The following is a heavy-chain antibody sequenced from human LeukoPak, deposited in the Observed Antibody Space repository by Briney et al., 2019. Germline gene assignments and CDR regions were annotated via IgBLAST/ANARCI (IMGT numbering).Heavy chain of an antibody. CDR3: ARDYHGSGSLTTFDY. V-gene: IGHV1-69*13. Sequence: SVKVSCKASGGTFSSYAISWVRQAPGQGLEWMGGIIPIFGTANYAQKFQGRVTITADESTSTAYMELSSLRSQDTAVYYCARDYHGSGSLTTFDYWGQGTLVTVST. CDR2: IIPIFGTA. D-gene: IGHD3-10*01. J-gene: IGHJ4*02. CDR1: GGTFSSYA.